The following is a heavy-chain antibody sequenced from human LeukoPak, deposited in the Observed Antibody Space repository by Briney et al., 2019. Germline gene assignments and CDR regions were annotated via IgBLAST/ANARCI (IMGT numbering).Heavy chain of an antibody. CDR1: GFTFSSYG. CDR2: IGGRDGST. CDR3: AKGHYYGSGSLDY. D-gene: IGHD3-10*01. Sequence: GGSLRLSCAASGFTFSSYGMSWVRQAPGKGLEWVSAIGGRDGSTYYADSVKGRFTISRDNSKNTPYVQMNSLRAEDTAVYYCAKGHYYGSGSLDYWGQGTLVTVSS. V-gene: IGHV3-23*01. J-gene: IGHJ4*02.